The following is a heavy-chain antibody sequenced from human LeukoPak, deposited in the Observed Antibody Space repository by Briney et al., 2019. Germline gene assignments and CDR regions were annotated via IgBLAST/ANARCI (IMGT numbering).Heavy chain of an antibody. J-gene: IGHJ4*02. CDR3: ALITGTRLDFDY. D-gene: IGHD1-7*01. V-gene: IGHV4-39*01. Sequence: PSETLSLTCTVSGGSISSSSYYWGWIRQPPGKGLEWIGSIYYSGSTYYNPSLKSRVTISVDTSKNRFSLKLSSVTAADTAVYYCALITGTRLDFDYWGQGTLVTVSS. CDR2: IYYSGST. CDR1: GGSISSSSYY.